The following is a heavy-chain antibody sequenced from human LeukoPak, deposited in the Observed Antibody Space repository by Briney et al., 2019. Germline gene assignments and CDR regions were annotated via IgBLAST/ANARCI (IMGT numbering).Heavy chain of an antibody. V-gene: IGHV6-1*01. CDR1: GDSVSSNSAA. J-gene: IGHJ5*02. D-gene: IGHD2-15*01. CDR2: TYFTSTWYN. CDR3: ARGAYCSGGRCQNWFGP. Sequence: SQTLSLTCAISGDSVSSNSAAWNWIRQSPSRGLEWLVGTYFTSTWYNDSAVSVKSRITINPDTSKNQLSLQLHSLAPEDTAVYYCARGAYCSGGRCQNWFGPWGQGTLVSVCS.